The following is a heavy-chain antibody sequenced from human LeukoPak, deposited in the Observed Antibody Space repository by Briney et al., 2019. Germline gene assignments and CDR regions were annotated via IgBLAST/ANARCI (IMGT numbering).Heavy chain of an antibody. D-gene: IGHD5-18*01. Sequence: SETLSLTCTVSGGSISSHYWSWIRQPPGKGLEWIAYLLDSVNTKDNPSLNSRLTLSADTSKNQFSLRLSSVTAADTAVYYCATIKRGSIYGYFDFWGQGIKVTVSS. V-gene: IGHV4-59*11. CDR1: GGSISSHY. CDR3: ATIKRGSIYGYFDF. J-gene: IGHJ4*02. CDR2: LLDSVNT.